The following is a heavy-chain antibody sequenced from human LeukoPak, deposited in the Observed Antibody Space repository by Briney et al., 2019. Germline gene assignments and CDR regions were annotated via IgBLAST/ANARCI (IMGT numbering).Heavy chain of an antibody. J-gene: IGHJ6*03. V-gene: IGHV3-11*01. CDR2: ISRSGSTK. Sequence: GGSLRLSCAASGFTFSDYNMRWIRQAPGKGLEWVSSISRSGSTKYYADSVKGRFTISRDNAKNSLFLQMNSLRAKDTAVYYCARVLRYCSGGNCYSGGLGYMDVWGKGTTVTISS. CDR1: GFTFSDYN. CDR3: ARVLRYCSGGNCYSGGLGYMDV. D-gene: IGHD2-15*01.